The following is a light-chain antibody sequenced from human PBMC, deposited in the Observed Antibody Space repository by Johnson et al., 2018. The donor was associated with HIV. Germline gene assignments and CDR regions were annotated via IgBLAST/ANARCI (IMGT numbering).Light chain of an antibody. CDR3: ATWDSSRSVGLDV. V-gene: IGLV1-51*02. J-gene: IGLJ1*01. Sequence: QSVLTQPPSVSAAPGQKVTISCSGSSSNIGNNYVSWYRHLPGTAPKLLIYENDKRPSGIPDRFSGSKSGTSATLGITGLQTGDEADYYCATWDSSRSVGLDVFGTGTKVTVL. CDR2: END. CDR1: SSNIGNNY.